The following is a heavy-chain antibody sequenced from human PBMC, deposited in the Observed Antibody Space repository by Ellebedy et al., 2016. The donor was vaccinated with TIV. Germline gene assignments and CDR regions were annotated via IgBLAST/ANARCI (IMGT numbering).Heavy chain of an antibody. V-gene: IGHV5-10-1*01. CDR3: ARHPTYNFWNGYYSGWFDP. D-gene: IGHD3-3*01. CDR2: INPSDSYT. J-gene: IGHJ5*02. CDR1: GYTFTNYW. Sequence: GESLKISCDGSGYTFTNYWINWVRQMPGKGLEWMGKINPSDSYTEYSPSFQGHVTMSVDQSINTAYLQWSSLKASDSAMYYCARHPTYNFWNGYYSGWFDPWGQGTLVTVSS.